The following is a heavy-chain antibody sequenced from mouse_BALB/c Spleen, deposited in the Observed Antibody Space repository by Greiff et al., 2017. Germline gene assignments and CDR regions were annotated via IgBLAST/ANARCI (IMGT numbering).Heavy chain of an antibody. Sequence: VQLQQPGAELVKPGASVKLSCKASGYTFTSYWMHWVKQRPGQGLEWIGEINPSNGRTNYNEKFKSKATLTVDKSSSTAYMQLSSLTSEDSAVYYCARRYYGSSYHWNFDVWGAGTTVTVSS. D-gene: IGHD1-1*01. CDR3: ARRYYGSSYHWNFDV. CDR2: INPSNGRT. J-gene: IGHJ1*01. V-gene: IGHV1S81*02. CDR1: GYTFTSYW.